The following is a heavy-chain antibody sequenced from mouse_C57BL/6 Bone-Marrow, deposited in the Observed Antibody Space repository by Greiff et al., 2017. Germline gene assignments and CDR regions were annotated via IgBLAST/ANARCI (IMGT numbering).Heavy chain of an antibody. CDR2: IAPNSGGT. V-gene: IGHV1-72*01. CDR1: GYTFTSYW. CDR3: ARALWLRRGRGY. Sequence: QVQLQQPGAELVKPGASVKLSCKASGYTFTSYWMHWVKQRPGRGLEWIGRIAPNSGGTKYNEKFKSKATLTVDKPSSTAYMQLRSLTSEDSAVYYCARALWLRRGRGYWGQGTTLTVSS. J-gene: IGHJ2*01. D-gene: IGHD2-2*01.